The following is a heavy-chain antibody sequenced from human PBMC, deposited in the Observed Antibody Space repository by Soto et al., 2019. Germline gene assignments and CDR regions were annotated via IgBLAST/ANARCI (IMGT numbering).Heavy chain of an antibody. CDR2: IYPGDSNI. CDR1: GYIFHNYW. Sequence: PGESLKISCQASGYIFHNYWIGWVRQMPGKGLEWLGIIYPGDSNIRYNPSFQGQVTISADKSLSTTYLHWSSLKASDTAMYYCARHSASSSWYYYYYGMDVWGQGTTVTVSS. J-gene: IGHJ6*02. D-gene: IGHD6-13*01. CDR3: ARHSASSSWYYYYYGMDV. V-gene: IGHV5-51*01.